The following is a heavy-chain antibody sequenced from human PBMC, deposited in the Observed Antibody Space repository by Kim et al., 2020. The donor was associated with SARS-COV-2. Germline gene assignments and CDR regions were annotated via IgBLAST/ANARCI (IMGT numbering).Heavy chain of an antibody. CDR2: IWYDGSNK. CDR1: GFTFSSYA. J-gene: IGHJ6*02. V-gene: IGHV3-33*06. CDR3: AKLSEGV. Sequence: GGSLRLSCAASGFTFSSYAMHWVRQAPGKGLEWVAVIWYDGSNKYYADSVKGRFTISRDNSKNTLYLQMNSLRAEDTAVYYCAKLSEGVWGRGTTVTVSS.